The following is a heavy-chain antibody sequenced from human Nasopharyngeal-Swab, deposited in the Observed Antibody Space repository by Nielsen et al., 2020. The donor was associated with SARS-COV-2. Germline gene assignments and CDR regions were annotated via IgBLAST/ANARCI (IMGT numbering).Heavy chain of an antibody. CDR3: ARGAATGHFDY. J-gene: IGHJ4*02. D-gene: IGHD1-14*01. CDR2: IIPIFGTA. V-gene: IGHV1-69*05. Sequence: WVRQAPGQGLEWMGGIIPIFGTANYTQKFQGRVTITRDTSASTAYMELSSLRSEDTAVYYCARGAATGHFDYWGQGTLVTVSS.